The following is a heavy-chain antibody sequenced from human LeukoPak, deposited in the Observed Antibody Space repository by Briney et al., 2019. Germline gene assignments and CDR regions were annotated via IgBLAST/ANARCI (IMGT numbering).Heavy chain of an antibody. CDR3: ARQSWTYYYAPYFDY. D-gene: IGHD3-10*01. CDR2: IYHSGST. V-gene: IGHV4-38-2*02. J-gene: IGHJ4*02. Sequence: PSETLSLTCTVSGYSISSGYYWGWIRQPPGKGLEWIGSIYHSGSTYYNPSLKSRVTISVDTSKNQFSLKLSSVTAADTAVYYCARQSWTYYYAPYFDYWGQGTLVTVSS. CDR1: GYSISSGYY.